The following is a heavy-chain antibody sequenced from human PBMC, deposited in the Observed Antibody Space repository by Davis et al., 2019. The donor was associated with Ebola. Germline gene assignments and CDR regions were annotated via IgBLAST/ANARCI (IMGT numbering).Heavy chain of an antibody. CDR3: ARGPEANWGSLFYYYYMDV. CDR2: IKQDGSEK. CDR1: GFTFSSYW. J-gene: IGHJ6*03. D-gene: IGHD7-27*01. V-gene: IGHV3-7*03. Sequence: GESLKISCAASGFTFSSYWMSWVRQAPGKGLEWVANIKQDGSEKYYVDSVKGRFTISRDNAKNSLYLQMNSLRAEDTAVYYCARGPEANWGSLFYYYYMDVWGKGTTVTVSS.